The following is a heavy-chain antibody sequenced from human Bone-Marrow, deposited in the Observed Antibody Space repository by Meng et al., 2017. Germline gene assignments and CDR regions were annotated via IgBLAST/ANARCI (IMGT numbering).Heavy chain of an antibody. Sequence: GESLKISFAASGFTFSSYSMNWVRQAPGKGLEWVSSISSSSSYIYYADSVKGRFTISRDNAKNSLYLQMNSLRAEDTAVYYCARAFRDGYNSNWYFDLWGRGTLVTVSS. V-gene: IGHV3-21*01. J-gene: IGHJ2*01. CDR1: GFTFSSYS. CDR3: ARAFRDGYNSNWYFDL. CDR2: ISSSSSYI. D-gene: IGHD5-24*01.